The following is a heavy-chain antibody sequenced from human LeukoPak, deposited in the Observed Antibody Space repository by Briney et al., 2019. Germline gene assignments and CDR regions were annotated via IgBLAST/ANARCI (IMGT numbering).Heavy chain of an antibody. J-gene: IGHJ4*02. CDR2: IIPILGIA. V-gene: IGHV1-69*04. D-gene: IGHD1-26*01. CDR1: GYTFTSYG. Sequence: ASVKVSCTASGYTFTSYGISWVRQAPGQGLEWMGRIIPILGIANYAQKFQGRVTITADKSTSTAYMELSSLRSEDTAVYYCARDRGELLGYWGQGTLVTVSS. CDR3: ARDRGELLGY.